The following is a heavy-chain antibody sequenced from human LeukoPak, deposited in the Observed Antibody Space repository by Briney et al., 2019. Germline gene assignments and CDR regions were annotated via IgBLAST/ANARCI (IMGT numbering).Heavy chain of an antibody. V-gene: IGHV3-30*03. CDR1: GFTFSSDG. Sequence: PGGSLRLSCAASGFTFSSDGMHWVRQPPGKGLEWVAVISFDGSNKYYADSVKGRFTISRDNSNNTLYLQMNSLRAEDAAVYCCALQGLGATVDLSVDYWGQGTLVSVSS. D-gene: IGHD1-26*01. CDR2: ISFDGSNK. J-gene: IGHJ4*02. CDR3: ALQGLGATVDLSVDY.